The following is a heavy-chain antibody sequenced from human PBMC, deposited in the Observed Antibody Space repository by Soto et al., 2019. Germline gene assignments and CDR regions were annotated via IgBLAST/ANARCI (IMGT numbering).Heavy chain of an antibody. J-gene: IGHJ3*02. V-gene: IGHV4-39*01. CDR1: GGSISSSSYY. Sequence: QLLLQESGPGLVKSSETLSLTCSVSGGSISSSSYYWNWIRQSPGKGLEWIGSVYYSGNTYYNPSLKRRVTISVDTYNQFSLKLSSVTAADTAYYFCARRPMVGPVAENAFDIWGQGTRVTVSS. CDR3: ARRPMVGPVAENAFDI. CDR2: VYYSGNT. D-gene: IGHD6-19*01.